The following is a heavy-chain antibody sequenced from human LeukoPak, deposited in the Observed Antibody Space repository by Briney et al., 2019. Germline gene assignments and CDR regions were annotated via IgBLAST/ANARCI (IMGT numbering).Heavy chain of an antibody. Sequence: SETLSLTCAVYGGSFSGYYWSWIRQPPGKGLEWIGEINHSGSTNYNPSLKSRVTISVDTSKNQFSLKLSSVTAADTAVYYCARPGGSYYGVFDYWGQGTLVTVSS. J-gene: IGHJ4*02. V-gene: IGHV4-34*01. CDR2: INHSGST. D-gene: IGHD1-26*01. CDR3: ARPGGSYYGVFDY. CDR1: GGSFSGYY.